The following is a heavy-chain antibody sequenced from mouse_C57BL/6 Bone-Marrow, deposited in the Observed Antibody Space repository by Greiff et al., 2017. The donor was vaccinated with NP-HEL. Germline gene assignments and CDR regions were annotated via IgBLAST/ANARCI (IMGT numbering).Heavy chain of an antibody. D-gene: IGHD2-4*01. Sequence: EVMLVESGGGLVKPGGSLKLSCAASGFTFSSYAMSWVRQTPGKRLEWVATISDGGSYTYYPDNVKGRFTISRDNAKNNLYLQMSHLKSEDTAMYYCAKDRVIYYDYDGAYWGQGTLVTVSA. CDR2: ISDGGSYT. J-gene: IGHJ3*01. CDR3: AKDRVIYYDYDGAY. CDR1: GFTFSSYA. V-gene: IGHV5-4*01.